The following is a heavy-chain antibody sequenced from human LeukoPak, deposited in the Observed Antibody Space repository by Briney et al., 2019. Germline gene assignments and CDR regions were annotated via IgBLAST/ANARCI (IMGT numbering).Heavy chain of an antibody. Sequence: ASVKVSCKASGGTFSSYAISWVRQAPGQGLGWMGGIIPIFGTANYAQKFQGRVTITADKSTSTAYMELSSLRSEDTAVYYCARDLDYGDPSWGQGTLVTVSS. CDR3: ARDLDYGDPS. J-gene: IGHJ5*02. CDR2: IIPIFGTA. CDR1: GGTFSSYA. D-gene: IGHD4-17*01. V-gene: IGHV1-69*06.